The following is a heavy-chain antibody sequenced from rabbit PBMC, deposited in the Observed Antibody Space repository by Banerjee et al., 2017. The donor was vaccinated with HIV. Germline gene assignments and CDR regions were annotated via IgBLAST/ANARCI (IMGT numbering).Heavy chain of an antibody. V-gene: IGHV1S40*01. CDR1: GFSFSNSHY. CDR2: IDGGSSGNT. CDR3: ARDMRDGNTLGDYEL. J-gene: IGHJ3*01. D-gene: IGHD2-1*01. Sequence: QSLEESGGDLVKPEGSLTLTCTASGFSFSNSHYMCWVRQAPGKGLEWIACIDGGSSGNTFYASWAKGRFTISKTSSTTVTLQMTSLTAADTATYFCARDMRDGNTLGDYELWGQGTLVTVS.